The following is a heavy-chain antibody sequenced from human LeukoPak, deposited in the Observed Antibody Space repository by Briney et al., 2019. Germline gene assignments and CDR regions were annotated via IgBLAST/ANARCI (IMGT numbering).Heavy chain of an antibody. V-gene: IGHV4-39*07. J-gene: IGHJ2*01. D-gene: IGHD6-13*01. CDR3: ARCPRIAASPKYFDI. CDR1: GGSISSYY. Sequence: PSETLSLTCTVSGGSISSYYWGWIRQPPGKGLEWIGCMYYSGSTFYNPSLKSRVTISLDTSKNLLSLRLTSVTAADTAVYYCARCPRIAASPKYFDIWGRGTLVIVSS. CDR2: MYYSGST.